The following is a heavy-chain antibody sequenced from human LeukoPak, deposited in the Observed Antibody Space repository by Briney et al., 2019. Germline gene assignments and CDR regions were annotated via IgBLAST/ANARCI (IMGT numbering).Heavy chain of an antibody. Sequence: LRLSCAASGFTFSSYAMSWIRQPPGKGLGWIGYIYHSGSTYYNPSLKSRVTISVDRSKTQFSLKLSSVTAADTAVYYCARITRILGVVGPHPAYCDYWGQGILVTVSS. D-gene: IGHD3-3*02. V-gene: IGHV4-30-2*01. J-gene: IGHJ4*02. CDR3: ARITRILGVVGPHPAYCDY. CDR1: GFTFSSYA. CDR2: IYHSGST.